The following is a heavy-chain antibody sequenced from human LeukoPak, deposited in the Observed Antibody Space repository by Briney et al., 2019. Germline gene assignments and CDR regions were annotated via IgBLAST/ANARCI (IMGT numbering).Heavy chain of an antibody. CDR3: ARTDGYFGVDY. CDR1: GGSISSYY. CDR2: IYYIGST. D-gene: IGHD5-18*01. V-gene: IGHV4-59*01. J-gene: IGHJ4*02. Sequence: SETLSLTCTVSGGSISSYYWSWIRQPPGRGLEWIGYIYYIGSTNYNPSLKSRVTISVDTSKNQFSLKLSSVTAADTAVYYCARTDGYFGVDYWGQGTLVTVSS.